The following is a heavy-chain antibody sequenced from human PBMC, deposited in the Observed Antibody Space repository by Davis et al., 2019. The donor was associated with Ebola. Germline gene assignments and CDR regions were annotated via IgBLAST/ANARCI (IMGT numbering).Heavy chain of an antibody. CDR1: GGSVSSGTYY. V-gene: IGHV4-61*01. Sequence: SETLSLTCTVSGGSVSSGTYYWSWIRQPPGKGLEWIGYIYYSGYTSYNPSLKSRVTISIDSSKNQFSLKLTSVTAADTAFYYCARDSGIAAAEVWGQGTMVTVSS. CDR3: ARDSGIAAAEV. CDR2: IYYSGYT. D-gene: IGHD6-13*01. J-gene: IGHJ3*01.